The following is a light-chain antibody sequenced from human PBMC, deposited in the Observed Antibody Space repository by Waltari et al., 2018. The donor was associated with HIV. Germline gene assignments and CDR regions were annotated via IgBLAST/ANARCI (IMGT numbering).Light chain of an antibody. Sequence: QTVVTQEPSFSVSPGGTVTLTCDLSSGSVSSTYYPSWYQQTPGQAPRTLIYSTNPRSSGVPDRFAGSILGNKAALTITGAQADDESVYYCALYMGSGTWVFGGGTKLTVL. CDR2: STN. J-gene: IGLJ3*02. CDR1: SGSVSSTYY. CDR3: ALYMGSGTWV. V-gene: IGLV8-61*01.